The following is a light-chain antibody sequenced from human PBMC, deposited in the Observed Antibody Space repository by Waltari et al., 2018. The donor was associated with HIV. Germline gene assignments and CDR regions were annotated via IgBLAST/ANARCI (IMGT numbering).Light chain of an antibody. CDR3: CSYAGSSTSVV. CDR2: EVS. V-gene: IGLV2-23*02. J-gene: IGLJ2*01. CDR1: SRDVGSYNL. Sequence: QSALTQPASVSGSPGQSITLSCTGTSRDVGSYNLVSCYQQHPGKAPKLMIYEVSKWPSGASNRFSGSKSGNTASLTISGLQAEDEADYYCCSYAGSSTSVVFGGGTKLTVL.